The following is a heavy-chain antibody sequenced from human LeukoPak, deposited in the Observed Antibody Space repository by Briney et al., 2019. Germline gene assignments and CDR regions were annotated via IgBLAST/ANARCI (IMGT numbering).Heavy chain of an antibody. V-gene: IGHV3-66*02. CDR2: IYTSGNT. J-gene: IGHJ4*02. Sequence: GGSLRLSCAASGFTVSSNYMNWVRQAPGKGLEWVSVIYTSGNTYYADSVKGRFTISRDNSKNTLYLQMNSLRAEDTAVYYCAKGFTNSDYWGQGALVTVSS. CDR3: AKGFTNSDY. D-gene: IGHD3-10*01. CDR1: GFTVSSNY.